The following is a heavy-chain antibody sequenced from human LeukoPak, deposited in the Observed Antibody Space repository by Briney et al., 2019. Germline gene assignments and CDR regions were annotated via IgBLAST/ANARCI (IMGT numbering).Heavy chain of an antibody. CDR1: GGSFSGYY. CDR2: INHSGST. J-gene: IGHJ6*02. V-gene: IGHV4-34*01. Sequence: SETLSPTCAVYGGSFSGYYWSWIRQPPGKGLEWIGEINHSGSTNYNPSLKSRVTISVDTSKNQFSLKLSSVTAADTAVYYCARAHYSSSWYYYGMDVWGQGTSVTVSS. D-gene: IGHD6-13*01. CDR3: ARAHYSSSWYYYGMDV.